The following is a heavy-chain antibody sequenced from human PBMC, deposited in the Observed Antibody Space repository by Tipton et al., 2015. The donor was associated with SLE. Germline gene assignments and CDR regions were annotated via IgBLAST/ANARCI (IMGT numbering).Heavy chain of an antibody. CDR2: IRYDGSNK. J-gene: IGHJ6*02. V-gene: IGHV3-30*02. CDR1: GFTFSSYG. CDR3: AKGGLRFLEWLLDV. Sequence: GSLRLSCAASGFTFSSYGMHWVRQAPGKGLEWVAFIRYDGSNKYYADSVKGRFTISRDNSKNTLYLQMNSLRAEDTAVYYCAKGGLRFLEWLLDVWGQGTTVTVSS. D-gene: IGHD3-3*01.